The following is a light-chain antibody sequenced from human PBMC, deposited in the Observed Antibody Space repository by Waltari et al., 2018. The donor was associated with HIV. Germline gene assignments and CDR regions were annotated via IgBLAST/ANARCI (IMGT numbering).Light chain of an antibody. Sequence: QSVLTQPPSASGTPGQRVTNSCSGSSSNTGSNTVNWYQQLPGTAPKLLIYSNNQRPSGVPDRFSGSKSGTSASLAISGLQSEDEADYYCAAWDDSLNGSWVFGGGTKLTVL. V-gene: IGLV1-44*01. J-gene: IGLJ3*02. CDR3: AAWDDSLNGSWV. CDR2: SNN. CDR1: SSNTGSNT.